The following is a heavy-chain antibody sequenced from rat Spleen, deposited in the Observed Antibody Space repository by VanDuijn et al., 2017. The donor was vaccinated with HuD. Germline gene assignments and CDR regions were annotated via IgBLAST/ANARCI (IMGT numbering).Heavy chain of an antibody. Sequence: EVQLVESGGGLVQPGRSLKLSCAASGFTFGDYAMAWVRQAPKQGLEWVATIVFAGSGIYYRDSVKGRFTISRDNTESILYLQMDSLRYEDTATYYCAKDGEYGSRFEYWGQGVMVTVSS. J-gene: IGHJ2*01. CDR1: GFTFGDYA. V-gene: IGHV5-17*01. CDR2: IVFAGSGI. D-gene: IGHD4-1*01. CDR3: AKDGEYGSRFEY.